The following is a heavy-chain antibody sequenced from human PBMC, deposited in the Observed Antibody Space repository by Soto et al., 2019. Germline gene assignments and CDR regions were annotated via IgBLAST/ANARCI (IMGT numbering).Heavy chain of an antibody. V-gene: IGHV4-59*08. CDR3: ARRGYCSSTSCYKGDYFDY. Sequence: ETLSLTCTVSGGSISSYYWSWIRQPPGKGLEWIGYIYYSGSTSYNPSLKSRVTISVDTSKNQFSLKLSSVTAADTAVYYCARRGYCSSTSCYKGDYFDYWGQGTLVTVSS. J-gene: IGHJ4*02. CDR2: IYYSGST. CDR1: GGSISSYY. D-gene: IGHD2-2*02.